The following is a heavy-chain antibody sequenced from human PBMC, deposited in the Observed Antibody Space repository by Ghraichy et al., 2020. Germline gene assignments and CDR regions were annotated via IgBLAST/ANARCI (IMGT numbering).Heavy chain of an antibody. CDR2: ISSSGEDK. J-gene: IGHJ4*02. V-gene: IGHV3-21*01. CDR3: ARETDEYNYGYRYFDS. D-gene: IGHD5-18*01. CDR1: GFTFTDYR. Sequence: LSLTCATSGFTFTDYRMNWVRQAPGKGLEWVSAISSSGEDKLYTDSVKGRFTISRDNTENSLHLQMNSLRAEDTAVYYCARETDEYNYGYRYFDSWGQGTLVTVSS.